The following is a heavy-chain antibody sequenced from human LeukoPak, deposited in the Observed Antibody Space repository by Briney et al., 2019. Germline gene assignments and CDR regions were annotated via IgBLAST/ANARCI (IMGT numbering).Heavy chain of an antibody. Sequence: SQTLSLTCAISGDSVSSNSAAWNWIRQSPSRGLEWLGRTYYRSKWYNDYAVSVKSRITINPDTSKNQFSLQLSSVTPEDTAVYYCARDPIVVVPAAIPVWFDPWGQGTLVTVSS. CDR3: ARDPIVVVPAAIPVWFDP. D-gene: IGHD2-2*02. CDR2: TYYRSKWYN. CDR1: GDSVSSNSAA. J-gene: IGHJ5*02. V-gene: IGHV6-1*01.